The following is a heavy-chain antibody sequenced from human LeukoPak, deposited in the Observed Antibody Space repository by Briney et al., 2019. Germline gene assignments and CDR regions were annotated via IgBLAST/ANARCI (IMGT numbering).Heavy chain of an antibody. Sequence: SETLSLTCTVSGGSISGFYWSWIRQPPGKGLEWIGRIYTSGSTNYNPSLKSRVTMSVDTSKNQFSLKLSSVTAADTAVYYCARDEYYYGSGSYYTFDYWGQGTLVTVSS. CDR3: ARDEYYYGSGSYYTFDY. D-gene: IGHD3-10*01. CDR2: IYTSGST. V-gene: IGHV4-4*07. CDR1: GGSISGFY. J-gene: IGHJ4*02.